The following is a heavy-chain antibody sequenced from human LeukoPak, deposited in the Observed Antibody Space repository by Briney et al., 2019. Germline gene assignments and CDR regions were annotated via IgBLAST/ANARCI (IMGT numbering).Heavy chain of an antibody. Sequence: ASVKVSCKASGYTFTSYYMHWVRQAPGLGLEWMGIMNPSGGSTSYAQKFQGRVTMTRDTSTSTVYMELSSLRSEDTAVYYCARVLDYGDRYYYYGMDVWGQGTTVTVSS. CDR3: ARVLDYGDRYYYYGMDV. CDR2: MNPSGGST. J-gene: IGHJ6*02. CDR1: GYTFTSYY. V-gene: IGHV1-46*01. D-gene: IGHD4-17*01.